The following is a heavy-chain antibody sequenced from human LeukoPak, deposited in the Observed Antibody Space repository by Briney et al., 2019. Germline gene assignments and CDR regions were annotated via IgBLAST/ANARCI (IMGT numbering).Heavy chain of an antibody. CDR3: ARDRVTTSSWPRVEYYYMDV. J-gene: IGHJ6*03. CDR1: GFTFNNYW. CDR2: IKQDGSEK. D-gene: IGHD4-11*01. V-gene: IGHV3-7*01. Sequence: GGSLRLSCAASGFTFNNYWMNWVRQTPGKGLEWVANIKQDGSEKYYVDSVKGRFTISRDNARNSLYLQMNSLRAEDTAVYYCARDRVTTSSWPRVEYYYMDVWGKGTTVTISS.